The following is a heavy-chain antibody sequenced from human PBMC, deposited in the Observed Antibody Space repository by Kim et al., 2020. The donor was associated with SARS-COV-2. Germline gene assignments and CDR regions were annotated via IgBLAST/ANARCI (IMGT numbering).Heavy chain of an antibody. J-gene: IGHJ4*02. CDR3: AREYYDFWSGFDY. D-gene: IGHD3-3*01. V-gene: IGHV1-18*01. Sequence: AQKLQGRVTMTADTSTSTAYMELRSLRSDDTAVYYCAREYYDFWSGFDYWGQGTLVTVSS.